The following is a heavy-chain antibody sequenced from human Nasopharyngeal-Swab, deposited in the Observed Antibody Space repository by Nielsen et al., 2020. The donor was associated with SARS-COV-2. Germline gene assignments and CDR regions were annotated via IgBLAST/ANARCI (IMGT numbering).Heavy chain of an antibody. CDR2: IGHDGNNQ. D-gene: IGHD6-19*01. Sequence: GESLKISCAASGFTFSNYAMHWVRQAPGKGLEWVAVIGHDGNNQFYTDSVKGRFTNSRDNSKNTLYLQMNSLTPDDTAVYYCARSPIGVGMAVAGPFDYWGQGTLVTVSS. CDR3: ARSPIGVGMAVAGPFDY. V-gene: IGHV3-30*04. CDR1: GFTFSNYA. J-gene: IGHJ4*02.